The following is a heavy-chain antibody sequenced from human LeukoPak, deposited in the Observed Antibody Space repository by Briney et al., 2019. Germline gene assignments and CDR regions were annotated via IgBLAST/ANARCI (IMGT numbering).Heavy chain of an antibody. CDR2: FTPIFGTA. V-gene: IGHV1-69*06. CDR1: GGTFSSYA. Sequence: SVKVSCKASGGTFSSYAISWVRQAPGQGLEWMGGFTPIFGTANYAQKFQGRVTITADKSTSTAYMELSSLRSEDTAVYYCARGDVVVPAAFLHAFDIWGQGTTATVSS. D-gene: IGHD2-2*01. J-gene: IGHJ3*02. CDR3: ARGDVVVPAAFLHAFDI.